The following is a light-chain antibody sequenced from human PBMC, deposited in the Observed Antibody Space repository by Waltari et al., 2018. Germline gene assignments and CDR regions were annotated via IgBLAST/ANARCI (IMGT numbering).Light chain of an antibody. CDR3: QKYNSAPWT. CDR1: QDISTY. CDR2: AIS. Sequence: DIQMTQSPSSLSASVGARVTITCRAGQDISTYLDWYQQKQGKVPKVLIFAISTLQSGVPSRFSGSGSETDFTLTISSLQPEDVATYYCQKYNSAPWTFGQGTRVEIK. J-gene: IGKJ1*01. V-gene: IGKV1-27*01.